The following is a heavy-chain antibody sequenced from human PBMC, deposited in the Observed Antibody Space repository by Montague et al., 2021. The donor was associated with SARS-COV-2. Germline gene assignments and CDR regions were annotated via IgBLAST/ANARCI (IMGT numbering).Heavy chain of an antibody. CDR2: IYYSGST. CDR1: GGSISSYY. D-gene: IGHD2-8*02. CDR3: ARDLVAGGMDV. J-gene: IGHJ6*02. V-gene: IGHV4-59*12. Sequence: SETLSLTCTVSGGSISSYYWSWIRQPPGKGLEWIGYIYYSGSTNYNPSLKSRVTISVDTSKNQFSLKLSSVTAADTAVYYCARDLVAGGMDVWGQGTTVTVS.